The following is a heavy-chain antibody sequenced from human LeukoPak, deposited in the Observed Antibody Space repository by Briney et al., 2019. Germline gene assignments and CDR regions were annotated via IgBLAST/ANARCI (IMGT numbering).Heavy chain of an antibody. CDR1: GGXFSXXA. Sequence: ASVKVSCKASGGXFSXXAXXWVXXAPGQXXEWMGRIIPILGIANYAQKFQGRVTITADKSTSTAYMELSSLRSEDTAVYYCARSYLRMNWFDPWGQGTLVTVSS. V-gene: IGHV1-69*04. CDR3: ARSYLRMNWFDP. J-gene: IGHJ5*02. CDR2: IIPILGIA. D-gene: IGHD2-15*01.